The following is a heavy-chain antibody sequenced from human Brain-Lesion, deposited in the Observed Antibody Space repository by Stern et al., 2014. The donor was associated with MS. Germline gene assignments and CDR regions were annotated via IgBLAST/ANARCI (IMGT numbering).Heavy chain of an antibody. V-gene: IGHV4-4*02. Sequence: VQLVESGPGLVKPSGTLSLTCAVSGGSISSSNWWSWVRQSPGKGLEWIGESDHSGSTIYNPSLKSRVTVSVDKSKNRFSLTRGSVPAADPAVYFCARFPASRPHVFDSWGQGTLVTVSS. CDR1: GGSISSSNW. D-gene: IGHD6-13*01. J-gene: IGHJ4*02. CDR3: ARFPASRPHVFDS. CDR2: SDHSGST.